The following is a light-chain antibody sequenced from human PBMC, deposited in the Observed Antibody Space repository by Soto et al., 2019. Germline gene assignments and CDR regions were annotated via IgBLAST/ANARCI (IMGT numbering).Light chain of an antibody. J-gene: IGLJ1*01. V-gene: IGLV2-14*03. CDR2: EVN. CDR1: SSDVGGYKY. Sequence: QSVLTQPASVSGSPGQSITISCTGTSSDVGGYKYVSWYQQHPGKAPKLMIYEVNNRPSGISNRFSGSKSGNTASLTISGLQADDEGDYYCSSYTSSTTLYVFGTGTKLTVL. CDR3: SSYTSSTTLYV.